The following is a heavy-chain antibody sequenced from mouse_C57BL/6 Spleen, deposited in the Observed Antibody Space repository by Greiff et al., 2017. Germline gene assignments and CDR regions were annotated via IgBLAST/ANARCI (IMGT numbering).Heavy chain of an antibody. J-gene: IGHJ2*01. Sequence: QVQLQQSGTELVKPGASVKLSSKASGYTFTSYWMHWVKQRPGQGLEWIGNINPSNGGTNYNEKFKSKATLTVDKSSSTAYMQLSSLTSEDSAVYYCARGDYYYGSSFDYWGQGTTLTVSS. V-gene: IGHV1-53*01. CDR1: GYTFTSYW. CDR2: INPSNGGT. D-gene: IGHD1-1*01. CDR3: ARGDYYYGSSFDY.